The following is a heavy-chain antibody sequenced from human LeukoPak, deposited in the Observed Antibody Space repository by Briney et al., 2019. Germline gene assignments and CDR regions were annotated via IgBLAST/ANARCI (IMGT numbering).Heavy chain of an antibody. CDR1: GYTFTGYY. CDR2: INPNSGGA. Sequence: ASVKVSCKASGYTFTGYYMHWVRQAPGQGLEWMGWINPNSGGANYAQKFQGRVTMTRDTSISTAYMELSRLRSEDTAVYYCASSTTMVRGVIKDAFDIWGQGTMVTVSS. D-gene: IGHD3-10*01. V-gene: IGHV1-2*02. J-gene: IGHJ3*02. CDR3: ASSTTMVRGVIKDAFDI.